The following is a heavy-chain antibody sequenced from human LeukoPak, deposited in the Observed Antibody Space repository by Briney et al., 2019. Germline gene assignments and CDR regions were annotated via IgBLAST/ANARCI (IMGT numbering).Heavy chain of an antibody. CDR1: GGSISSYY. CDR2: IHYSGSI. Sequence: SETLSLTCTVSGGSISSYYWSWIRQPPGKGLEWIGNIHYSGSINYNPSLKSRLTISVDTSKNQFSLKLSSVAAADTAVYYCARANWNDEGGAFDIWGQGTMVTVSS. V-gene: IGHV4-59*01. CDR3: ARANWNDEGGAFDI. J-gene: IGHJ3*02. D-gene: IGHD1-1*01.